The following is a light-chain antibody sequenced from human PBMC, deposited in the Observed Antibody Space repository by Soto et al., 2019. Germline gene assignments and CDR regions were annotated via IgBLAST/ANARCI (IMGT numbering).Light chain of an antibody. CDR3: QQYGSSHPFT. V-gene: IGKV3-20*01. Sequence: EIVLTQSPGTLSLSPGERATLSCRASQSVSSIYLAWYQQKPGQAPRLLIYGASSRATGIPDRFSGSGSGTDFTLTISRLEPEDFAVYYCQQYGSSHPFTFGGGTKVEIK. CDR2: GAS. J-gene: IGKJ4*01. CDR1: QSVSSIY.